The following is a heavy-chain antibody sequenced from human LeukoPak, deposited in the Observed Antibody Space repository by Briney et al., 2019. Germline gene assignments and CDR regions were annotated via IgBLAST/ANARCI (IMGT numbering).Heavy chain of an antibody. Sequence: PSETLSLTCTVSGGSISSSSYYWGWIRQPPGKGLEWIGSIYYSGSTYYNPSLKSRVTISVDTSKNQFSLKLSSVTAADTAVYYCARGLLWFGDPIDYWGQGTLVTVSS. J-gene: IGHJ4*02. D-gene: IGHD3-10*01. CDR2: IYYSGST. CDR1: GGSISSSSYY. CDR3: ARGLLWFGDPIDY. V-gene: IGHV4-39*07.